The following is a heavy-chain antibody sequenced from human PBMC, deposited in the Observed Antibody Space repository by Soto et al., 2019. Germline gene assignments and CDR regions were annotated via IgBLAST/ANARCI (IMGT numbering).Heavy chain of an antibody. D-gene: IGHD6-19*01. CDR2: IKSKTDGGTT. V-gene: IGHV3-15*07. Sequence: EVQLVESGGVLVKPEGSLRLSCAASGFIFNNAWMNWVRQAPGKGLEWGGRIKSKTDGGTTDYAAPVKGRFTLSRDDSKNTLFLQMNSLKTEDTAVYYCTTYGHSSGWGDFDYWGQGTLVTVSS. J-gene: IGHJ4*02. CDR3: TTYGHSSGWGDFDY. CDR1: GFIFNNAW.